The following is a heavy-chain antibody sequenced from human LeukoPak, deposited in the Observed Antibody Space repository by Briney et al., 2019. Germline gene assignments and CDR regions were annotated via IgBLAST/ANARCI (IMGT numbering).Heavy chain of an antibody. Sequence: PSETLSLTCTVSGGSISSYYWSWIRQPPGKGLEWIGSIYYSGSTYYNPSLKSRVTISVDTSKNQFSLKLSSVTAADTAVYYCARHIAVPAPGDYWGQGTLVTVSS. CDR2: IYYSGST. V-gene: IGHV4-39*01. CDR1: GGSISSYY. CDR3: ARHIAVPAPGDY. J-gene: IGHJ4*02. D-gene: IGHD2-2*01.